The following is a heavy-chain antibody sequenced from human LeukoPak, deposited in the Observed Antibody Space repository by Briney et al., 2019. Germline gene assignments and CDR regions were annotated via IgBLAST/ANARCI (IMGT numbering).Heavy chain of an antibody. CDR2: INHSGST. J-gene: IGHJ4*02. D-gene: IGHD6-13*01. CDR1: GGSFSGYY. V-gene: IGHV4-34*01. Sequence: SETLSLTCAVYGGSFSGYYWSWIRQPPGKGLEWIGEINHSGSTNYNPSLKSRVTISVDTSKNQFSLKLSSVTAADTAVYYCAREMGIAAAGTLTLDYWGQGTLVTVSS. CDR3: AREMGIAAAGTLTLDY.